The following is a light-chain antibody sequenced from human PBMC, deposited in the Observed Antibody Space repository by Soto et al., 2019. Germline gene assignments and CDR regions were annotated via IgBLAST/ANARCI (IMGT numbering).Light chain of an antibody. J-gene: IGLJ3*02. Sequence: QSVLTHPPSASGTPGQRVTISCSGGSSNIGRNTVNWYQQLPGTAPKLLIYNNNQRPSGVPDRFSGSKSGTSASLAISGLQSEDEADYYCATWDDSLSGWVFGGGTKLTVL. CDR3: ATWDDSLSGWV. CDR1: SSNIGRNT. V-gene: IGLV1-44*01. CDR2: NNN.